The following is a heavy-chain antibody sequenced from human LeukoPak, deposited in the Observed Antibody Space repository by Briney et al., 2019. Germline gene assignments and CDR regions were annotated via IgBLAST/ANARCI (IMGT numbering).Heavy chain of an antibody. D-gene: IGHD6-13*01. CDR3: ARVYSSSWYSNWFDP. V-gene: IGHV4-34*01. Sequence: SETLLLTCAVYGGSFSGYYWSWIRQPPGKGLEWIGEINHSGSTNYNPSLKSRVTISVDTSKNQFSLKLSSVTAADTAGYYCARVYSSSWYSNWFDPGGQGTLVTVSS. J-gene: IGHJ5*02. CDR1: GGSFSGYY. CDR2: INHSGST.